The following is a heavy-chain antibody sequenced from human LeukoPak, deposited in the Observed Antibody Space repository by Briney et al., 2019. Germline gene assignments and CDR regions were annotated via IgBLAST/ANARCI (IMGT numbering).Heavy chain of an antibody. CDR1: GYTFTTYD. D-gene: IGHD3-10*01. J-gene: IGHJ4*02. Sequence: ASVKVSCKASGYTFTTYDINWVRQATGQGLEWMGWMNPNSGNTGYAQKFQGRVTMTEDTSTDTAYMELSSLRSEDTAVYYCAVFGYYYGSGSYYTPFDYWGQGTLVTVSS. CDR2: MNPNSGNT. V-gene: IGHV1-8*01. CDR3: AVFGYYYGSGSYYTPFDY.